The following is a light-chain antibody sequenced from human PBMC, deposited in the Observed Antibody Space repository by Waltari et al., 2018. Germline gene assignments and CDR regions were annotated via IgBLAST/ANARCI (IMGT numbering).Light chain of an antibody. V-gene: IGKV4-1*01. CDR2: WAS. Sequence: DIVMTQSPESLAVSLGERVTINCKSSQTVLYSPNNKNYLAWYQQKPGQPPKVLIYWASTRESGVPDRFSGSGSGTDFTLAIISLQAADAAVYYCQQYLSPPWTFGHGTKVEVK. CDR1: QTVLYSPNNKNY. J-gene: IGKJ1*01. CDR3: QQYLSPPWT.